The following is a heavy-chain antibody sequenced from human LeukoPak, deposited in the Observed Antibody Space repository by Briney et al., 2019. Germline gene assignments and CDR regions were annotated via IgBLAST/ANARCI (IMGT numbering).Heavy chain of an antibody. J-gene: IGHJ4*02. V-gene: IGHV4-39*07. CDR3: ATLGEYYDSSGYYYN. Sequence: PSETLSLTCTVSGGSISSSSYYWSWIRQPPGKGLEWIGEINHSGSTYYNPSLKSRVTISVDSSKNQFSLKLTSVTAAGTAVYYCATLGEYYDSSGYYYNWGQGTLVTVSS. CDR1: GGSISSSSYY. CDR2: INHSGST. D-gene: IGHD3-22*01.